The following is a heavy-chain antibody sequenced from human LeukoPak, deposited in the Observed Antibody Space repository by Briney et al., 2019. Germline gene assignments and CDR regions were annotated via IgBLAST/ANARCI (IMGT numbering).Heavy chain of an antibody. J-gene: IGHJ4*02. CDR2: ISYDGRNK. D-gene: IGHD5-24*01. Sequence: GGSLRLSCAATGFTLTNYGMQGVRQAPGKGLEWAAFISYDGRNKYYADSVKGRFTISRDNSKNTLYLQMNSLRAEDTAVYYCAKDLYPGHSHGGTNFDYWGQGTLVTVSS. CDR1: GFTLTNYG. V-gene: IGHV3-30*18. CDR3: AKDLYPGHSHGGTNFDY.